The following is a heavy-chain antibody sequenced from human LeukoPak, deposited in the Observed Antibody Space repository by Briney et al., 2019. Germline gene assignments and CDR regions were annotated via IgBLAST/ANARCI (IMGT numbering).Heavy chain of an antibody. CDR1: GYTLTELS. J-gene: IGHJ4*02. Sequence: ASVKVSCKVSGYTLTELSMHWVRQAPGQGLEWMGWINPNSGGTNYAQKFQGRVTVTRDTSISTAYMELSRLRSDDTAVYYCARENIAAAGTRPFDYWGQGTLVTVSS. CDR3: ARENIAAAGTRPFDY. D-gene: IGHD6-13*01. V-gene: IGHV1-2*02. CDR2: INPNSGGT.